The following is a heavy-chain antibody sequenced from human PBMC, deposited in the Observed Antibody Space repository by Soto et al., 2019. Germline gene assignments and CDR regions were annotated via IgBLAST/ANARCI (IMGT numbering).Heavy chain of an antibody. J-gene: IGHJ4*02. CDR2: IIPIFGIK. D-gene: IGHD3-10*01. Sequence: QMQLVQSGAEVKERGSSVKISCKTSGGTFTTYALTWVRQAPGQGLEWIGGIIPIFGIKNVAQRFQGRVTINADESLTTAYMEMTSLWSDDTAVYYCAKEAGDHWGQGTLVTVSS. CDR1: GGTFTTYA. V-gene: IGHV1-69*01. CDR3: AKEAGDH.